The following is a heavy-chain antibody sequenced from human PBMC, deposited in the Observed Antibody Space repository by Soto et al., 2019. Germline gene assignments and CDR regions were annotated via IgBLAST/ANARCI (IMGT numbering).Heavy chain of an antibody. D-gene: IGHD2-15*01. Sequence: QVQLVQSGAEVKKPGASVKVSCKASGYTFTSYGVCWVRQAPGHGLEWMGWISTYNGDTKIAQKFQGRVTMTTDRSTRTAYMELRSLRSYDTSGYYLARDHRGGTSGGRFEPWGQGTRVTVSS. CDR3: ARDHRGGTSGGRFEP. CDR1: GYTFTSYG. V-gene: IGHV1-18*01. J-gene: IGHJ5*02. CDR2: ISTYNGDT.